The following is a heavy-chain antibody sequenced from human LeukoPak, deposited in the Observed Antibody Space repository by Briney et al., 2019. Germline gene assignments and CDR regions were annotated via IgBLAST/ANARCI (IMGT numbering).Heavy chain of an antibody. V-gene: IGHV4-59*01. CDR1: GGSISSYY. CDR3: ARDLYDGSGSLDP. J-gene: IGHJ5*02. CDR2: LYYSGGT. Sequence: SETLSLTCTVPGGSISSYYWSWIRQPPGKGLEWIGYLYYSGGTNYNPSLKSRVTISVDTSKNQFSLKLSSVTAADTAVYYCARDLYDGSGSLDPWGQGTLVTVSS. D-gene: IGHD3-22*01.